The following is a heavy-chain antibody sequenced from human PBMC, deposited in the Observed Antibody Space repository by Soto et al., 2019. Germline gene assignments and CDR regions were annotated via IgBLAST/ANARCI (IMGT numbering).Heavy chain of an antibody. CDR1: GYTFSSYG. CDR3: VRVHRSGSRHWFDH. CDR2: ITNFRGEK. J-gene: IGHJ5*02. Sequence: ASVKVSCKTSGYTFSSYGISWVRQAPGQGLEWMGWITNFRGEKTYADKYQGRLTMTTETSTNTAYMELTSLTLDDTAVYYCVRVHRSGSRHWFDHWRQGKLGTVSS. V-gene: IGHV1-18*01. D-gene: IGHD1-26*01.